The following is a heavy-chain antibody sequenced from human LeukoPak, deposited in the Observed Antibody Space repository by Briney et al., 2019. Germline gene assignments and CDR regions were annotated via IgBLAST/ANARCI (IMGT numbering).Heavy chain of an antibody. J-gene: IGHJ4*02. CDR1: GGSISSYY. V-gene: IGHV4-59*08. CDR3: ARHGSRVMATIEDS. CDR2: IYYSGST. D-gene: IGHD5-12*01. Sequence: TSETLSLTCTVSGGSISSYYWSWIRQPPGNGLEWIGYIYYSGSTNYNPSLKSRLTISIDTSKSQFSLQLSSVTAADTAVYYCARHGSRVMATIEDSWGQGTLVIVSS.